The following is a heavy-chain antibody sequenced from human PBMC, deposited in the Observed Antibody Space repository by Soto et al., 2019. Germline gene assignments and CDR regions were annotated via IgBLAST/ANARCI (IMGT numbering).Heavy chain of an antibody. CDR3: ARVPAHTTYYHYMDV. D-gene: IGHD2-2*01. CDR1: GGSFSGYY. J-gene: IGHJ6*03. Sequence: SETLSLTCAVYGGSFSGYYWSWIRQPPGKGLEWIGEINHSGSTNYNPSLKSRVTISVDTSKNQFSLKLSSVTAADTAVYYCARVPAHTTYYHYMDVWGKGTTVTVSS. CDR2: INHSGST. V-gene: IGHV4-34*01.